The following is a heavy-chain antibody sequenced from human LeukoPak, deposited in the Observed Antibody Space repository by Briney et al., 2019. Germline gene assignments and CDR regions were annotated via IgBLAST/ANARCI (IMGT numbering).Heavy chain of an antibody. V-gene: IGHV4-38-2*02. Sequence: SETLSLTCAVSGYSISSGDYWGWIRQPPGKGLEWIASIRHDGHTYYNPSLKSRVTIAVDMSKNQFSLTPTSVTAADTAVYFCARDPDDKDFDYWGQGTLVTVSS. D-gene: IGHD3-22*01. CDR1: GYSISSGDY. J-gene: IGHJ4*02. CDR2: IRHDGHT. CDR3: ARDPDDKDFDY.